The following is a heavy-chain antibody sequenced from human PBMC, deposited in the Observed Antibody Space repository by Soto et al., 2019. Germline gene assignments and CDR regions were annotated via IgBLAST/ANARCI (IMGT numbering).Heavy chain of an antibody. CDR1: GYTFTGYY. CDR2: INPNSGGT. V-gene: IGHV1-2*02. J-gene: IGHJ4*02. CDR3: ARGGAVAVYYFDY. D-gene: IGHD6-19*01. Sequence: GASVKVSCKASGYTFTGYYMHWVRQAPGQGLEWMGWINPNSGGTSYAQKFQGRVTMTRDTSISTAYMELSRLRSDDTAVYYCARGGAVAVYYFDYWGQGTMVTVYS.